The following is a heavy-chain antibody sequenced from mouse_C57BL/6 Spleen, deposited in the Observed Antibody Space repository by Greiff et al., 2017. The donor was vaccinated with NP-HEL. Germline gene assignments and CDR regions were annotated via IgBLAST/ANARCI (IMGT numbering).Heavy chain of an antibody. V-gene: IGHV5-17*01. CDR2: ISSGSSTI. Sequence: EVQVVESGGGLVKPGGSLKLSCAASGFTFSDYGMHWVRQAPEKGLEWVAYISSGSSTIYYADTVKGRFTISRDNAKNTLFLQMTSLRSEDTAMYYCASSSGYVYYAMDYWGQGTSVTVSS. CDR3: ASSSGYVYYAMDY. D-gene: IGHD3-2*02. J-gene: IGHJ4*01. CDR1: GFTFSDYG.